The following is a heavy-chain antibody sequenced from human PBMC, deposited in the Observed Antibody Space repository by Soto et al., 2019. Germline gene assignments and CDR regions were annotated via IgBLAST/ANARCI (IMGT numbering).Heavy chain of an antibody. CDR2: ISYDGSNK. CDR3: ARAGCDGGSCYTLVGLRYGMDV. V-gene: IGHV3-30-3*01. J-gene: IGHJ6*02. D-gene: IGHD2-15*01. CDR1: GFTFSSYA. Sequence: QVQLVEPGGGVVQPGRSLRLSCAASGFTFSSYAMHWVRQAPGKGLEWVAVISYDGSNKYYADSVKGRFTISRDNSKNTLYLQMNSLRAEDTAVYYCARAGCDGGSCYTLVGLRYGMDVWGQGTTVTVSS.